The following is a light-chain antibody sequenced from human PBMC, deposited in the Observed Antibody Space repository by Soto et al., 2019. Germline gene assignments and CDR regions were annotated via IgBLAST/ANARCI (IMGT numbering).Light chain of an antibody. CDR3: HQRQSWHRT. Sequence: IKITQSPASVPASVGARVTTTCRAGQHISTYLAWYQQKPGEDPKLLISAASSLGSGVPSRFSGSGSGTDFTLTISSLAPEDFAIYYCHQRQSWHRTFGQGTKVDIK. V-gene: IGKV1-12*01. CDR1: QHISTY. J-gene: IGKJ1*01. CDR2: AAS.